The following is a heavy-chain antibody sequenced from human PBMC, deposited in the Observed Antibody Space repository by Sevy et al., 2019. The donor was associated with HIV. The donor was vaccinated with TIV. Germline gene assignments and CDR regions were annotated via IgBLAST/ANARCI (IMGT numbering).Heavy chain of an antibody. J-gene: IGHJ4*02. Sequence: SETLSLTCTVSGGSISSGGYYWSWIRQHPGKGLEWIGYIYYSGSTYYNPSLKSRVTISVDTSKNQFSLKLSPVTAADRAVYYWAGARRGGGMGPYYFDYWGQGTLVTVSS. CDR2: IYYSGST. CDR3: AGARRGGGMGPYYFDY. V-gene: IGHV4-31*03. CDR1: GGSISSGGYY. D-gene: IGHD3-16*01.